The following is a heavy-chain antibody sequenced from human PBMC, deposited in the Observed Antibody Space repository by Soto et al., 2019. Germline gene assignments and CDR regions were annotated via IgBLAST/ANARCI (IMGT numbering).Heavy chain of an antibody. Sequence: SETLSLTCRVSGFAISRGYYWSWVRQPPGKGLEWIGSIYPSVSSYHNPSLATRLRLSIDTSKNQFTLNLTSVTAADTALYFCAREKVGTTFFDNWGQGIQVTVSS. V-gene: IGHV4-38-2*02. CDR3: AREKVGTTFFDN. D-gene: IGHD1-1*01. CDR2: IYPSVSS. J-gene: IGHJ4*02. CDR1: GFAISRGYY.